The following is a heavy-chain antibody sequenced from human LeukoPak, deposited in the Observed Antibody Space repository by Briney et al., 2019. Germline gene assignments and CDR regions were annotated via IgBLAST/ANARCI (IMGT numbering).Heavy chain of an antibody. Sequence: ASVKVSCKASGYTFSSYGISWVRQAPGQGLEWMGWISVYNGNTNNIQKLQGRVTMTRDTSTNTAYMELRSLRSDDTAVYYCARDAYTSGADYWGQGTLVTVPS. CDR1: GYTFSSYG. CDR3: ARDAYTSGADY. CDR2: ISVYNGNT. D-gene: IGHD3-16*01. J-gene: IGHJ4*02. V-gene: IGHV1-18*01.